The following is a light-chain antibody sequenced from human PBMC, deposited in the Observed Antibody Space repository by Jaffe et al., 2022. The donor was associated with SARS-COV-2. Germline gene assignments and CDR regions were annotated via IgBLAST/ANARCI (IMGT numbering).Light chain of an antibody. CDR2: DVR. J-gene: IGLJ3*02. CDR1: SSDIGDYNS. V-gene: IGLV2-14*01. CDR3: SSYTNFNTWV. Sequence: QSALTQPASVSGSPGQSITISCTGTSSDIGDYNSVSWYQQHPGKAPKLMIYDVRNRPSGISNRFSGSKSGNTASLTISGLQAEDEADYYCSSYTNFNTWVFGGGTKLTVL.